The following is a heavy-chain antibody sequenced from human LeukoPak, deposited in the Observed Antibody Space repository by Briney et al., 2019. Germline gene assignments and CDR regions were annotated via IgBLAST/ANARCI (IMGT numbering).Heavy chain of an antibody. CDR3: ARRARGFGESPFDY. J-gene: IGHJ4*02. Sequence: GSLRLSCAASGFTFSSYSMNWVRQAPGKGLEWSGSIYYSGSTYYNPSLKSRVTISVDTSKNQFSLKLSSVTAADTAVYYCARRARGFGESPFDYWGQGTLVTVSS. D-gene: IGHD3-10*01. CDR2: IYYSGST. V-gene: IGHV4-39*01. CDR1: GFTFSSYSMN.